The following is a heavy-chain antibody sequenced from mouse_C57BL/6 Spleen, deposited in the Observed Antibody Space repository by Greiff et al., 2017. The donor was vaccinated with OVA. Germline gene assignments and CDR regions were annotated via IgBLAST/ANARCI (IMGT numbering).Heavy chain of an antibody. D-gene: IGHD2-5*01. V-gene: IGHV2-2*01. CDR3: ARSYSNYSYYYAMDY. CDR1: GFSLTSYG. J-gene: IGHJ4*01. Sequence: VKLVESGPGLVQPSQSLSITCTVSGFSLTSYGVHWVRQSPGKGLEWLGVIWSGGSTDYNAAFISRLSISKDNSTSQVFFKMNSLQADDTAIYYCARSYSNYSYYYAMDYWGQGTSVTVSS. CDR2: IWSGGST.